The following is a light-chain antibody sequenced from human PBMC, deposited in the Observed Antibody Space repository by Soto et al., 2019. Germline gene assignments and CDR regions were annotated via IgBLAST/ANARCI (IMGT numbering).Light chain of an antibody. J-gene: IGKJ1*01. CDR3: QQYHSSPRT. CDR1: QSVSSST. CDR2: DAS. Sequence: EIVLTQSPGTLSLSPGERATLSCRASQSVSSSTVAWYQQKPGQAPRLLIYDASSRATGIPDRFSGSGSGTDFTLTISRLAPEDFAVYYCQQYHSSPRTFGQGTKVETK. V-gene: IGKV3-20*01.